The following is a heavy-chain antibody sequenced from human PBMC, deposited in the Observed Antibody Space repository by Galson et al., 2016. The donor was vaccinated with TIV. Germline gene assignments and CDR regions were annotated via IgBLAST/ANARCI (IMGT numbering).Heavy chain of an antibody. CDR3: AKEENSGYYPNDAFDF. V-gene: IGHV3-30*18. CDR2: IAYDGSYK. D-gene: IGHD3-3*01. J-gene: IGHJ3*01. CDR1: GVSFTTYG. Sequence: SLRLSCAVSGVSFTTYGMHWVRQAPGKGLEWVAVIAYDGSYKHYAGSVKGRFTVSRDNSKTTLDLQMNSLGAEDTALYYCAKEENSGYYPNDAFDFWGQGTMVTVS.